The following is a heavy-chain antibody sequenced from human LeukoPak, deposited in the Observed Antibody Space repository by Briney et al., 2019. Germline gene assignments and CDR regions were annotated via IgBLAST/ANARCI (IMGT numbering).Heavy chain of an antibody. CDR2: ISSSSSYI. CDR3: TRSLKYSSSSFDY. V-gene: IGHV3-21*01. J-gene: IGHJ4*02. CDR1: GFTFSSYS. D-gene: IGHD6-6*01. Sequence: GGSLRLSCAASGFTFSSYSMNWVRQAPGKGPEWVSYISSSSSYIYYADSVKGRFTISRDNAKNSLYLQMNSLRAEDTAVYYCTRSLKYSSSSFDYWGQGTLVTVSS.